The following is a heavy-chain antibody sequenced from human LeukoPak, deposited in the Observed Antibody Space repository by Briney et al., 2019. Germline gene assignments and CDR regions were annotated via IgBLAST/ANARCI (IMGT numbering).Heavy chain of an antibody. V-gene: IGHV4-34*01. J-gene: IGHJ4*02. Sequence: SETLSLTCALYGGPFSGYYWSWIRQPPGRGLEWIGEINHSGSTNYNPSLKSRVTISVDTSKNQFSLKLSSVTAADTAVYYCAVVAAAGDYFDYWGQGTLVTVSS. D-gene: IGHD6-13*01. CDR3: AVVAAAGDYFDY. CDR2: INHSGST. CDR1: GGPFSGYY.